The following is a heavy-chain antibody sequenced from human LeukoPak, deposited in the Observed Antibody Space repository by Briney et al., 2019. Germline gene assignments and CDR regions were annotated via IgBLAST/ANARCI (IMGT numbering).Heavy chain of an antibody. CDR3: ARRHSSSLLAGHYFDY. J-gene: IGHJ4*02. Sequence: SETLSLTCAVYGGSFSGYYWSWIRQPPGKGLEWIGEINHSGSTNYNPSLKSRLTISIDTSKNQFSLMLSSVTAADTAVYYCARRHSSSLLAGHYFDYWGQGTLVTVSS. D-gene: IGHD6-6*01. CDR2: INHSGST. V-gene: IGHV4-34*01. CDR1: GGSFSGYY.